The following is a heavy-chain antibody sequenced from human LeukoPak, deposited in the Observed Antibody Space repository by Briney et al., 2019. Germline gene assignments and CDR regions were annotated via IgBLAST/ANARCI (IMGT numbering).Heavy chain of an antibody. V-gene: IGHV4-34*01. CDR1: GGSFSGYY. Sequence: SETLSLTCAVYGGSFSGYYWSWIRQPPGKGLEWVGEINHSGSTNYNPSLQSRVTISVDTSKNQFSLKLSSVTAADTAVYYCARVSRVAARPFDYWGQGTLVTVSS. D-gene: IGHD6-6*01. CDR3: ARVSRVAARPFDY. CDR2: INHSGST. J-gene: IGHJ4*02.